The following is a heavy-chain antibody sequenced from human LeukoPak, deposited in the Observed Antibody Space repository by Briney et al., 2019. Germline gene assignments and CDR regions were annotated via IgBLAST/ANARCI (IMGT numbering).Heavy chain of an antibody. J-gene: IGHJ4*02. CDR2: ISSSSSYI. CDR1: GFTFSSYS. D-gene: IGHD3-22*01. Sequence: GGSLRLSCAASGFTFSSYSMNWVRQAPGKGLEWVSSISSSSSYIYYADSVKGRFTISRDNAKNSLYLQMNSLRAEDTAVYYCARLQFNSSGPIDYWGQGTLVTVSS. CDR3: ARLQFNSSGPIDY. V-gene: IGHV3-21*01.